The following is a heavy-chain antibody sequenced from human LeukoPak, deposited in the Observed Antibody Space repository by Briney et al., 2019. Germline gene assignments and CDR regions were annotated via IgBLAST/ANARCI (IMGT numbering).Heavy chain of an antibody. CDR1: GGSFSGYY. V-gene: IGHV4-34*01. CDR3: ARLSVSLNAFDM. J-gene: IGHJ3*02. CDR2: INHSGST. Sequence: PSETLSLTCAVYGGSFSGYYWSWIRQPPGKGLEWIGEINHSGSTNYNPSLKSRVTISVDTSKNQFSLKLSSVTAADTAVYYCARLSVSLNAFDMWGQGTMVTVSS.